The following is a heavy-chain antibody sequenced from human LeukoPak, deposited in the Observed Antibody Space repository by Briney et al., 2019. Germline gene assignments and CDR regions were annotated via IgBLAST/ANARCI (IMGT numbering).Heavy chain of an antibody. D-gene: IGHD3-10*01. CDR2: IYYSGST. V-gene: IGHV4-39*07. Sequence: SETLSLTCTVSGGSISSSSYYWGWIRQPPGKGLEWIGSIYYSGSTYYNPSLKSRVTISVDTSKNQFSLNLSSVTAADTAVYYCARTIPGITMVAYYYGVDVWGQGTTVTVSS. J-gene: IGHJ6*02. CDR1: GGSISSSSYY. CDR3: ARTIPGITMVAYYYGVDV.